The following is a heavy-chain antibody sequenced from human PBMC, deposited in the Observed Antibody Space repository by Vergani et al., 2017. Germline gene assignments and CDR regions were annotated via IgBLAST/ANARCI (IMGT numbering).Heavy chain of an antibody. D-gene: IGHD3-22*01. CDR3: AIVTDDYDSSGYYLDY. CDR1: GYSLTELT. CDR2: FDPEHGEV. Sequence: QGKWVEGGSEVRKPGASVKVSCPVSGYSLTELTIHWVRQAPGQGLEWMGGFDPEHGEVTFAHHLQGRVTMTEDRSTDTAYMELSSLRPEDTALYYCAIVTDDYDSSGYYLDYWGQGTLVTVSS. J-gene: IGHJ4*02. V-gene: IGHV1-24*01.